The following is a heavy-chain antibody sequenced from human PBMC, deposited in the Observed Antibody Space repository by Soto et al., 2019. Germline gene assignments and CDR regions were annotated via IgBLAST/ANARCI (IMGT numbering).Heavy chain of an antibody. D-gene: IGHD3-9*01. V-gene: IGHV4-31*03. CDR1: GGSISSGGYY. Sequence: PSETLSLTCTVSGGSISSGGYYWSWIRQHPGKGLEWIGYIYYSGSTYYNPSLKSRVTISVDTSKNQFSLKLSSVTAADTAVYYCARSPKNPTRYFDWSRRYFDYWGQGTLVTVSS. CDR2: IYYSGST. CDR3: ARSPKNPTRYFDWSRRYFDY. J-gene: IGHJ4*02.